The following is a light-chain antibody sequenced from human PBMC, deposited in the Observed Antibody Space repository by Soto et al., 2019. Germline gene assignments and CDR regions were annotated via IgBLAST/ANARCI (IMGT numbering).Light chain of an antibody. V-gene: IGKV1-8*01. CDR3: QQYYSYPHT. Sequence: AIRMTQSPSSFSASTGDRVTITCRANQGISSYLAWYQQKPGKAPKLLIYAASTLQSGVPSRFSGSGSGTDFTLTISCLQSEDFATYYCQQYYSYPHTFGPGTKVDIK. CDR2: AAS. CDR1: QGISSY. J-gene: IGKJ3*01.